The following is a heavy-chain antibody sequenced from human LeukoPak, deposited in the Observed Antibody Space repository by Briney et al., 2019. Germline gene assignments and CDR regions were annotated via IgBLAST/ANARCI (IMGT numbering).Heavy chain of an antibody. CDR1: GGSISSSSFY. J-gene: IGHJ3*02. D-gene: IGHD1-26*01. Sequence: PSETLSLTCSVSGGSISSSSFYWGWIRQPPGKGLEWIGTIYYTGTTYYNPSLKSRVTVSIDRSKEQFSLKLSSVSAADTAIFYCAREKWDDGFDIWGRGTVVTVSS. V-gene: IGHV4-39*02. CDR2: IYYTGTT. CDR3: AREKWDDGFDI.